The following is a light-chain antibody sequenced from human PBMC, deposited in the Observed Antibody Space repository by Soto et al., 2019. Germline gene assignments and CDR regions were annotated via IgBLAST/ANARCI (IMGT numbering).Light chain of an antibody. J-gene: IGLJ1*01. CDR1: SSNIGAGYD. Sequence: QAVVTQPPSVSGAPGQRVTVSCTGSSSNIGAGYDVHWYQQLPGRAPKLLIYGNINRPSGVPDRFPGSRPGTSASLAITGLQAEDEADYYCQSYDSNVGYVFGSGTKVTVL. CDR2: GNI. CDR3: QSYDSNVGYV. V-gene: IGLV1-40*01.